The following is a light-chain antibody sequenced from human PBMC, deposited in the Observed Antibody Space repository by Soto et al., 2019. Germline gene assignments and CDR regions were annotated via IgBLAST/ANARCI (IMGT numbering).Light chain of an antibody. J-gene: IGLJ2*01. CDR1: SSNIGNNG. CDR3: AAWDDSLNAVL. CDR2: YDD. Sequence: QSVLTQPPSVSDAPRQRVTISCSGSSSNIGNNGVNWYQQLPGKAPKLLIYYDDLLPSGVSDRFSGSKSGTSASLAISGLQSDDEADYYCAAWDDSLNAVLFGGGTKLTVL. V-gene: IGLV1-36*01.